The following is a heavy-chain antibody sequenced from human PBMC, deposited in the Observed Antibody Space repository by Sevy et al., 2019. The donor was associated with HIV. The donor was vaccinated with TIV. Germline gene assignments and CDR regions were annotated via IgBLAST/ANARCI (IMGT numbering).Heavy chain of an antibody. J-gene: IGHJ4*02. Sequence: GGSLRLSCAASGFTFSNAWMSWVRQAPGKGLEWVGRIKSKTDGGTTDYAAPVKGRFTISRDDSKNTLYLQMNSLKTEDTAVYYCTTGSGYGDYNYFYYWGQGTLVTVSS. CDR1: GFTFSNAW. CDR3: TTGSGYGDYNYFYY. D-gene: IGHD4-17*01. V-gene: IGHV3-15*01. CDR2: IKSKTDGGTT.